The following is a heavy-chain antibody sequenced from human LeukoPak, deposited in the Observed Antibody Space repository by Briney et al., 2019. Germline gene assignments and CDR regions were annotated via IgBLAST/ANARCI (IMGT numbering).Heavy chain of an antibody. CDR2: MNPNSGNT. CDR1: GYTFTSYD. Sequence: ASVKVSCKASGYTFTSYDINWVRQATGQGLKWMGWMNPNSGNTGYAQKFQGRVTITADKSTSTAYMELSSLRSEDTAVYYCARLAPGAVAGRYYFDYWGQGTLVTVSS. CDR3: ARLAPGAVAGRYYFDY. D-gene: IGHD6-19*01. V-gene: IGHV1-8*01. J-gene: IGHJ4*02.